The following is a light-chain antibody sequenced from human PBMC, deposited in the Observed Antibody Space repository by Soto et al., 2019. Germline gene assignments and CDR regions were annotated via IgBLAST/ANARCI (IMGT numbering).Light chain of an antibody. CDR2: GAS. J-gene: IGKJ2*01. V-gene: IGKV3-15*01. CDR1: QSVSSN. Sequence: EIVMTQSPATLSVSPGERATLSCRASQSVSSNLAWYQQKPGQAPRILIYGASTRATGIPARFSGSGSGTEFTLTISRLQSEDFAVYYCQQYNNWPYTFGQGTKLEIK. CDR3: QQYNNWPYT.